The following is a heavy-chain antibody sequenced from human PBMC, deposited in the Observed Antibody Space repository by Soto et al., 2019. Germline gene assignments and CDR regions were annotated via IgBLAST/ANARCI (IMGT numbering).Heavy chain of an antibody. J-gene: IGHJ4*02. V-gene: IGHV4-4*02. CDR1: GGSISSSNW. Sequence: SETLSLTCAVSGGSISSSNWWSWVRQPPGKGLEWIGEIHHSGSTNYNPSLKSRVTISVDKSKNQFSLKLSSVTAADTAVYYCARAAMGGSSWPFDYWGQGTLVTVSS. CDR2: IHHSGST. CDR3: ARAAMGGSSWPFDY. D-gene: IGHD6-13*01.